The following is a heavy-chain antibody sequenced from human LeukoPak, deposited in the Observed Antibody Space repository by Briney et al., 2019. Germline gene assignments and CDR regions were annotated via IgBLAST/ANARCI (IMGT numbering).Heavy chain of an antibody. CDR2: ISGSGGST. V-gene: IGHV3-23*01. J-gene: IGHJ4*02. D-gene: IGHD3-10*01. CDR1: GFTFSSYG. Sequence: GGSLRLSCAASGFTFSSYGMSWVRQAPGKGLEWVSAISGSGGSTYYADSVKGRFTISRDNSKNTLYLQMNSLRAEDTAVYYCARDERILWFGELLLTTYFDYWGQGTLVTVSS. CDR3: ARDERILWFGELLLTTYFDY.